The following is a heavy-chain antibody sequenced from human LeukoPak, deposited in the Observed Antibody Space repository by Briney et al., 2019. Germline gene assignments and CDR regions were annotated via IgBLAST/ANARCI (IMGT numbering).Heavy chain of an antibody. CDR3: ARDRDWGFDY. CDR1: GFTFSTYS. CDR2: INSDTI. J-gene: IGHJ4*02. D-gene: IGHD7-27*01. V-gene: IGHV3-48*01. Sequence: PVGSLRLSCAASGFTFSTYSMNWVRQAPGQGLEWVSYINSDTIWYADSVKGRFTISRDNAKNSLFLQMNSLRAEDTAVYYCARDRDWGFDYWGQGTLVTVSS.